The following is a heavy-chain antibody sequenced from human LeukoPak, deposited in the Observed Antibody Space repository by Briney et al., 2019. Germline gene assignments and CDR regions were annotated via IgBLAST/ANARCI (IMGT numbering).Heavy chain of an antibody. CDR3: ARGRRSHYYDSSGYSYFDY. CDR1: GGSISSYY. V-gene: IGHV4-59*01. D-gene: IGHD3-22*01. CDR2: IYYSGST. Sequence: PSETLSLTCTVSGGSISSYYWSWIRQPPGKGLEWIGYIYYSGSTNYNPSLKSRVTISVDTSKNQVSLKLSSVTAADTAVYYCARGRRSHYYDSSGYSYFDYWGQGTLVTVSS. J-gene: IGHJ4*02.